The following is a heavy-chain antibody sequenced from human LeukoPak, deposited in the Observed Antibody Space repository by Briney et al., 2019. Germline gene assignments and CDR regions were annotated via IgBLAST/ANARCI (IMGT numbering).Heavy chain of an antibody. CDR2: INLNSGAT. Sequence: GASVKVSCKTPGFTFTGYYVHWVRQAPGQGLEWMGWINLNSGATTYAQEFQGRVTMTRDTSISTAYMELSTLRSDDTAVYHCARDAVTVATPYFDFWGQGTLVTVSS. CDR1: GFTFTGYY. J-gene: IGHJ4*02. CDR3: ARDAVTVATPYFDF. V-gene: IGHV1-2*02. D-gene: IGHD4-11*01.